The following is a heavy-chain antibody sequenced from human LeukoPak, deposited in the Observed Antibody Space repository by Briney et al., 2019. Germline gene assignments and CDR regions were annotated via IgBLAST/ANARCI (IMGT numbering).Heavy chain of an antibody. CDR1: GFTFSGNW. V-gene: IGHV3-7*01. CDR3: AKLLGTATTYDS. Sequence: GGSPTLSCEASGFTFSGNWMSWVRQAPGKGLEWVASINPDGSQKLYVDSVKGRFTISRDNTKGSLYLQMNSLGAEDTAMYYCAKLLGTATTYDSWGQGTRVTVSS. CDR2: INPDGSQK. D-gene: IGHD5-24*01. J-gene: IGHJ4*02.